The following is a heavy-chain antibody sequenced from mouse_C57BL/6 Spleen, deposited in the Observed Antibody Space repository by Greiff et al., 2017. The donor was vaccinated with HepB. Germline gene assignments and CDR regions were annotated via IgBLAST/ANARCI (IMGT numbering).Heavy chain of an antibody. CDR2: ISYDGSN. CDR1: GYSITSGYY. D-gene: IGHD1-1*01. J-gene: IGHJ3*01. V-gene: IGHV3-6*01. CDR3: ARDWYYGSSWFAY. Sequence: ESGPGLVKPSQSLSLTCSVTGYSITSGYYWNWIRQFPGNKLEWMGYISYDGSNNYNPSLKNRISITRDTSKNQFFLKLNSVTTEDTATYYCARDWYYGSSWFAYWGQGTLVTVSA.